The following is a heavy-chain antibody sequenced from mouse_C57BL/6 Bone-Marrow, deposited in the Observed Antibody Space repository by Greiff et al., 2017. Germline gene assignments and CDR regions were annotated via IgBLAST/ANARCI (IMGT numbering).Heavy chain of an antibody. CDR2: INPSSGYP. Sequence: QVQLQQSGAELAKPGASVKLSCKASGYTFTSYWMHWVKQRPGQGLEWIGYINPSSGYPKYNQKFKDKATLTADKSSSTAYMQLSSLTYEDSAVYYCAKNYYGSSYYYWGQGTTLTVSS. CDR1: GYTFTSYW. J-gene: IGHJ2*01. D-gene: IGHD1-1*01. V-gene: IGHV1-7*01. CDR3: AKNYYGSSYYY.